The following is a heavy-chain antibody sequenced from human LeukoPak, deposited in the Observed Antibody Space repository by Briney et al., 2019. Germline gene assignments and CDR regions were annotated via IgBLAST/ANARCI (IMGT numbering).Heavy chain of an antibody. CDR1: GFTFGDYA. CDR2: IRSKAYGGTT. Sequence: GGSLRLSCTASGFTFGDYAMSWVRHAPGKGLEWVGFIRSKAYGGTTEYAASVKGRFTISRDDSKSIAYLQMNSLKTEDTAVYYCTRSRGYYDSSGYYSSPIDYWGQGTLVTVSS. J-gene: IGHJ4*02. V-gene: IGHV3-49*04. D-gene: IGHD3-22*01. CDR3: TRSRGYYDSSGYYSSPIDY.